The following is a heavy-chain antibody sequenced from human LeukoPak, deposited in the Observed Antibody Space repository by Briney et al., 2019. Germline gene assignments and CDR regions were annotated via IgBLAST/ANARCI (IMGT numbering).Heavy chain of an antibody. J-gene: IGHJ4*02. Sequence: PSETLSLTCTVSGASISSWYWSWIRQPPGKGLEWIGNIHGSGNTNYNPSLKGRLSMSLDTSRNQLSLNLTSVTAADTATYYCARETMLAGFASGLGFNYWGQGILVIVSS. CDR1: GASISSWY. CDR3: ARETMLAGFASGLGFNY. V-gene: IGHV4-59*01. D-gene: IGHD6-19*01. CDR2: IHGSGNT.